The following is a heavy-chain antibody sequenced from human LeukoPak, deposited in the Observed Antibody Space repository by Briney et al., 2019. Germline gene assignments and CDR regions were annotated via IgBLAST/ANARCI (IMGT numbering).Heavy chain of an antibody. V-gene: IGHV1-69*05. J-gene: IGHJ1*01. CDR2: IIPIFGTA. D-gene: IGHD3-22*01. Sequence: SVKVSCKASGGTFSSYAISWVRQAPGQGLEWMGGIIPIFGTANYAQKFQGRVTITTDESTSTAYMELSSLRSEDTAVYYCARAYYDSSGYYREYFQHWGQGTLVTVSS. CDR1: GGTFSSYA. CDR3: ARAYYDSSGYYREYFQH.